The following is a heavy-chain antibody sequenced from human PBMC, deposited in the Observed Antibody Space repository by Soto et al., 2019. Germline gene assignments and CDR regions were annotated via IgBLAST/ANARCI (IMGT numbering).Heavy chain of an antibody. V-gene: IGHV3-15*01. Sequence: GGSLRLSCAASGFTFSNAWMSWVRHAPGKGLEWVGLIKSKTGRGTTEYSATGRGRFTIARDDSKNTLYLQRNSLKDEDTAVYYCTTALIGYSYGYCAEDFDYWGQGTLVTVSS. CDR3: TTALIGYSYGYCAEDFDY. CDR1: GFTFSNAW. J-gene: IGHJ4*02. D-gene: IGHD5-18*01. CDR2: IKSKTGRGTT.